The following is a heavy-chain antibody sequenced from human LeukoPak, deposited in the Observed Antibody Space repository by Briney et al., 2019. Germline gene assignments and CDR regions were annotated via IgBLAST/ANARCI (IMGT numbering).Heavy chain of an antibody. D-gene: IGHD3-3*01. CDR2: INHSGST. J-gene: IGHJ6*03. CDR1: GGSFSGYY. Sequence: PSETLSLTCAVYGGSFSGYYWSWIRQPPGKGLEWIGEINHSGSTNYNPSLKSRVTISVDTSKNQFSLKLSSVTAADTAVYYCARHKYYDFWSGYYKSPYYYYMDVWGKGTTVTVSS. V-gene: IGHV4-34*01. CDR3: ARHKYYDFWSGYYKSPYYYYMDV.